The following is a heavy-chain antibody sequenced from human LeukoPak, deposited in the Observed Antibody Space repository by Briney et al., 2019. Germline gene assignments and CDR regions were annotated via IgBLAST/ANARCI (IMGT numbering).Heavy chain of an antibody. CDR2: ISYDGSNK. Sequence: GGSLRLSCAASGFTFSSYAMHWVRQAPGKGLEWVAVISYDGSNKYYADSVKGRFTISRDNSKNTLYLQMNSLRAEDTAVYYCAKDPDYSTDYYGMDVWGQGTTVTVSS. CDR3: AKDPDYSTDYYGMDV. V-gene: IGHV3-30*04. CDR1: GFTFSSYA. J-gene: IGHJ6*02. D-gene: IGHD4-11*01.